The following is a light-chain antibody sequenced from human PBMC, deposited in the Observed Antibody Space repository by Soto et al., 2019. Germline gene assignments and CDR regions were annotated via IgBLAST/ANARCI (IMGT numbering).Light chain of an antibody. CDR3: CSYARTTHV. CDR1: TSDIGGYKY. V-gene: IGLV2-11*01. J-gene: IGLJ1*01. Sequence: QSALTQPPSVSGSPGQSVTISCTGTTSDIGGYKYVSWYQQLPGKAPKLMIFDVTERPSGVPDRFSGSNSGNTASLTISGLQAEDEAIYYCCSYARTTHVFGTGTKLTVL. CDR2: DVT.